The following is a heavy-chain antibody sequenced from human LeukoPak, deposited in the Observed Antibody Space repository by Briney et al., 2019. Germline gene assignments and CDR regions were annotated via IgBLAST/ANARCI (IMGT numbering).Heavy chain of an antibody. V-gene: IGHV1-2*02. J-gene: IGHJ4*02. D-gene: IGHD4-17*01. Sequence: ASVKVSCKASGYTFTGYYMHWVRQAPGQGLEWMGWINPNSGGTNYAQKLQGRVTMTRDTSISTAYMELSRLRSDDTAVYYCARAHDYGDYFDYWGQGTLVTVSS. CDR3: ARAHDYGDYFDY. CDR1: GYTFTGYY. CDR2: INPNSGGT.